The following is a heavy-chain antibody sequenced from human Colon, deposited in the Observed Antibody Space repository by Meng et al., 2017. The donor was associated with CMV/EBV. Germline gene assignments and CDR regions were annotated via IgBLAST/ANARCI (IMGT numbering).Heavy chain of an antibody. V-gene: IGHV3-23*05. Sequence: GESLKISCETSGFSFSSLAMSWVRQAPGKGLEWVSGITISGSTTYYADSVKGRFTISRDNSKNTLYLQMESLRTEDTALYYCATDYGRDFRFSLDYWGRGTLVTVSS. D-gene: IGHD4-23*01. CDR1: GFSFSSLA. CDR2: ITISGSTT. J-gene: IGHJ4*02. CDR3: ATDYGRDFRFSLDY.